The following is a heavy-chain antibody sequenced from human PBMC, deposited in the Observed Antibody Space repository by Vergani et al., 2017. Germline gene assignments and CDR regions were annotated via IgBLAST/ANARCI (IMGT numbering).Heavy chain of an antibody. Sequence: EVQLVESGGGLVQPGGSLRLSCAASGFTVSSNYMSWVRQAPGKGLEWVSVIYSGGSTYYADSVKGRFTSSRDNSKNTLYLQMNSLRAEDTAVYYCARGDYGGKGGSDYWGQGTLVTVSS. V-gene: IGHV3-66*01. D-gene: IGHD4-17*01. CDR1: GFTVSSNY. J-gene: IGHJ4*02. CDR2: IYSGGST. CDR3: ARGDYGGKGGSDY.